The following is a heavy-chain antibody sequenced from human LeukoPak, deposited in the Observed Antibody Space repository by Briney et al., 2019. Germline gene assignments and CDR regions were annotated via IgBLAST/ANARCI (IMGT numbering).Heavy chain of an antibody. Sequence: SETLSLTCAVYGGSFSGYYWSWIRQPPGKGLEWIGEINHSGSTNYNPSLKSRVTISVDTSKNQFSLKLSSVTAADTAVYYCARYYYDSSGYYRPFDYWGQGTLVTVSS. V-gene: IGHV4-34*01. J-gene: IGHJ4*02. CDR2: INHSGST. CDR3: ARYYYDSSGYYRPFDY. D-gene: IGHD3-22*01. CDR1: GGSFSGYY.